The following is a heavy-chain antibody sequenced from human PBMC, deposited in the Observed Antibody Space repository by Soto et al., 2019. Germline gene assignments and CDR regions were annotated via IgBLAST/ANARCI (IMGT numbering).Heavy chain of an antibody. CDR2: INPNSGGT. D-gene: IGHD2-15*01. Sequence: ASVKVSCKASGYTFTGYYMHWVRQAPGQGLEWMGWINPNSGGTNYAQKFQGRVTMTRDTSISTAYMELSRLRSDDTAVYYCGLGYCSGGSCYDGMDVWGQGTRVIVSS. V-gene: IGHV1-2*02. J-gene: IGHJ6*02. CDR3: GLGYCSGGSCYDGMDV. CDR1: GYTFTGYY.